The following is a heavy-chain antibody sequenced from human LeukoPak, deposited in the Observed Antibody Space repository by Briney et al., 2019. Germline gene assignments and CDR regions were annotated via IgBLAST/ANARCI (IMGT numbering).Heavy chain of an antibody. CDR1: GFTFDDYA. Sequence: GGSLRLSCAASGFTFDDYAMHWVRQAPGKGLEWVSGISWNSGSIGYADSVKGRFTISRDNAKNSLYLQMNSLRAEDTALYYCARDRGSSSDCWGQGTLVTVSS. D-gene: IGHD2-15*01. V-gene: IGHV3-9*01. J-gene: IGHJ4*02. CDR2: ISWNSGSI. CDR3: ARDRGSSSDC.